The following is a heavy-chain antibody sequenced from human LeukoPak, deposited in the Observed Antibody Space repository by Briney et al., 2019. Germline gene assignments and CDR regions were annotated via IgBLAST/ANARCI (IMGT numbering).Heavy chain of an antibody. CDR3: ARDVGGDSPYYFDY. J-gene: IGHJ4*02. D-gene: IGHD3-10*01. V-gene: IGHV1-2*04. CDR1: GYTFTGYY. CDR2: INPNSGGT. Sequence: ASVKVSCKASGYTFTGYYMHWVRQAPGQGLEWMGWINPNSGGTNYAQKFQGWVTMTRDTSISTAYMELSRLRSDDTAVYYCARDVGGDSPYYFDYWGQGTLVTVSS.